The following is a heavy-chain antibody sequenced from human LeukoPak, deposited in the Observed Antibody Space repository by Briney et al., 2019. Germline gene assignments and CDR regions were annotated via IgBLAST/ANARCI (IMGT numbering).Heavy chain of an antibody. CDR1: GFTFSTYS. V-gene: IGHV3-23*01. D-gene: IGHD3-10*01. CDR3: AKDLGGEGGSGFPGY. Sequence: PGGSLRLSCSASGFTFSTYSMTWVRQAARRGLQWVSAISGSGGDTYYADSVKGRFTISRDNSKNTMYLQMNSLRVEDTAVYYCAKDLGGEGGSGFPGYWGQGTLVTVSS. CDR2: ISGSGGDT. J-gene: IGHJ4*02.